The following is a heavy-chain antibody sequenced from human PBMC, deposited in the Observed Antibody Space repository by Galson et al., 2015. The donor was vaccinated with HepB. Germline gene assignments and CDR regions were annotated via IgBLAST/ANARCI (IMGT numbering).Heavy chain of an antibody. CDR2: IIPFNGDT. Sequence: SCKASGYTFTNYGIHWVQQAPGQGPEWMGCIIPFNGDTHYSQRLQGRVTMTTDTSTRTAYMELRSLRSDDTAVYFCAREAVGGIFYFDPWGQGTLVTVSS. CDR1: GYTFTNYG. J-gene: IGHJ5*02. V-gene: IGHV1-18*04. CDR3: AREAVGGIFYFDP. D-gene: IGHD6-19*01.